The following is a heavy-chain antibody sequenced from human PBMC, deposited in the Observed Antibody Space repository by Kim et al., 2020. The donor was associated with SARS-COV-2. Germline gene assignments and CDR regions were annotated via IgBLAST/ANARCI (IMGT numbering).Heavy chain of an antibody. CDR1: GGSFSGYY. D-gene: IGHD6-6*01. V-gene: IGHV4-34*01. CDR3: ARLSIAARRAYP. J-gene: IGHJ5*02. Sequence: SETLSLTCAVYGGSFSGYYWSWIRQPPGKGLEWIGEINHSGSTNYNPSLKSRVTISVDTSKNQFSLKLSSVTAADTAVYYCARLSIAARRAYPWGQGTLVTVSS. CDR2: INHSGST.